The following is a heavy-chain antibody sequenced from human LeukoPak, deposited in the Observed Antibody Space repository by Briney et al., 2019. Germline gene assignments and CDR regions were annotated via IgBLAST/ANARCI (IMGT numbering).Heavy chain of an antibody. CDR3: ASSMRAYGSGSYYGY. Sequence: SETLSLTCTVSGGSISSYYWSWIRQPAGKGLEWIGRIYTSGSTNYNPSLKSRVTMSVDTSKNQFSLKLSSVTAADTAVYYCASSMRAYGSGSYYGYWGQGTLVTVSS. J-gene: IGHJ4*02. D-gene: IGHD3-10*01. V-gene: IGHV4-4*07. CDR1: GGSISSYY. CDR2: IYTSGST.